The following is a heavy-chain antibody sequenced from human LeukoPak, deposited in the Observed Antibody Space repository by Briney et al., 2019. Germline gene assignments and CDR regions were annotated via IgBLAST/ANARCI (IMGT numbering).Heavy chain of an antibody. CDR1: GFTFSNYW. J-gene: IGHJ6*03. CDR3: AREKGNYDGYYNYYMDV. D-gene: IGHD4-11*01. CDR2: IKQDGSDK. Sequence: AGGSLRLSCAASGFTFSNYWMNWVRQAPGKGLERVANIKQDGSDKYYVDSVKGRFTISRDNAKNSLYLQMNSLRAEDTAVYYCAREKGNYDGYYNYYMDVWGKGTTVTVS. V-gene: IGHV3-7*01.